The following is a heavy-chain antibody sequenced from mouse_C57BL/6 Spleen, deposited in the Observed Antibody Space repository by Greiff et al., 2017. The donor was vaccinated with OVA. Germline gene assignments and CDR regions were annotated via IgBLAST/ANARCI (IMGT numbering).Heavy chain of an antibody. CDR1: GFSFNTYA. V-gene: IGHV10-1*01. CDR2: IRSKSNNYAT. CDR3: VRHVREGYFDV. Sequence: GGGLVQPKGSLKLSCAASGFSFNTYAMNWVRQAPGKGLEWVARIRSKSNNYATYYADSVKDRFTISRDDSESMLYLQMNNLKTEDTAMYYCVRHVREGYFDVWGTETTVTVSS. J-gene: IGHJ1*03.